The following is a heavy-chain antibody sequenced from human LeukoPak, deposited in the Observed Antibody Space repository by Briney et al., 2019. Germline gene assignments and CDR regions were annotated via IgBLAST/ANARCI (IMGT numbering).Heavy chain of an antibody. V-gene: IGHV3-23*01. Sequence: GGSLRLSCAASGFTFSSNGMSWVRQAPGKGLEWVSSITGSGGNTYYADSVKGRFTISRDNSKNTLYLQMNSLRADDTAVYYCTKRSSTVTPKTYYFGYWGQGTLVTVSS. D-gene: IGHD4-17*01. CDR3: TKRSSTVTPKTYYFGY. J-gene: IGHJ4*02. CDR2: ITGSGGNT. CDR1: GFTFSSNG.